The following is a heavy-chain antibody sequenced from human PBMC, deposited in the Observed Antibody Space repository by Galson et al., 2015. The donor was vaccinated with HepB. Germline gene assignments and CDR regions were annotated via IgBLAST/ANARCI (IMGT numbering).Heavy chain of an antibody. J-gene: IGHJ5*02. V-gene: IGHV1-2*06. D-gene: IGHD4-17*01. CDR2: INPNSGGT. Sequence: SVKVSCKASGYTFTGYYMHWVRQAPGQGLEWMGRINPNSGGTNYAQKFQGRVTMTRDTSISTAYMELSRLRSDDTAVYYCARDRDYGDYVDWFDPWGQGTLVTVSS. CDR1: GYTFTGYY. CDR3: ARDRDYGDYVDWFDP.